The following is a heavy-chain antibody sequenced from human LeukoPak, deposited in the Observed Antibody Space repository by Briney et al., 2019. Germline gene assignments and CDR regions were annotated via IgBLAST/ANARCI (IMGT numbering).Heavy chain of an antibody. Sequence: GGSLRLSCAVSGITLSDYGMSWVRQAPGKGLEWVAGISGSGGRSNYADSVKGRFTISRDNPKNTLYLQMNSLRAEDTAVYFCAKRGVVIRVILIGFHKEAYYFDSWGQGALVTVSS. V-gene: IGHV3-23*01. CDR2: ISGSGGRS. CDR1: GITLSDYG. J-gene: IGHJ4*02. CDR3: AKRGVVIRVILIGFHKEAYYFDS. D-gene: IGHD3-9*01.